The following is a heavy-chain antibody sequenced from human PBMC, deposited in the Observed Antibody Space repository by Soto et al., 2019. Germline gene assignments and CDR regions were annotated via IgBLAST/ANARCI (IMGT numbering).Heavy chain of an antibody. J-gene: IGHJ4*02. CDR2: ISGSGGST. CDR1: GFTFSSYA. Sequence: LRLSCAASGFTFSSYAMSWVRQAPGKGLEWVSAISGSGGSTYYADSVKGRFTISRDNSKNTLYLQMNSLRAEDTAVYYCAKDSTFGGVISSLDYWGQGTLVTVSS. CDR3: AKDSTFGGVISSLDY. D-gene: IGHD3-16*02. V-gene: IGHV3-23*01.